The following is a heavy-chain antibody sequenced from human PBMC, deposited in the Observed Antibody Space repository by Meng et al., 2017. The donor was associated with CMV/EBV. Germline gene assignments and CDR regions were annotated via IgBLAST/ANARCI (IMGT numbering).Heavy chain of an antibody. CDR3: AKTAAYCSSTSCLSGMDV. Sequence: GESLKISCAASGFTFSSYEMNWVRQAPGKGLEWVAVIWYDGSNKYYADSVKGRFTISRDNSKNTLYLQMNSLSAEDTAVYYCAKTAAYCSSTSCLSGMDVWGQGTTVTVSS. V-gene: IGHV3-33*06. CDR2: IWYDGSNK. J-gene: IGHJ6*02. D-gene: IGHD2-2*01. CDR1: GFTFSSYE.